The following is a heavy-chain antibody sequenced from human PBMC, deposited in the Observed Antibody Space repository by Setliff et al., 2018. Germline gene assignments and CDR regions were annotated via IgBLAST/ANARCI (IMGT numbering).Heavy chain of an antibody. V-gene: IGHV4-39*01. CDR3: ARRPTGPGAPFDI. J-gene: IGHJ3*02. Sequence: SETLSLTCAVSGGSISSSSYYWGWIRQSPGEGLEWIANIHYNGNLYYNPSLKNRATISMDTSKIQFSLKLVSVTAADTALYFCARRPTGPGAPFDIWGQGTMVTVS. CDR1: GGSISSSSYY. D-gene: IGHD3-10*01. CDR2: IHYNGNL.